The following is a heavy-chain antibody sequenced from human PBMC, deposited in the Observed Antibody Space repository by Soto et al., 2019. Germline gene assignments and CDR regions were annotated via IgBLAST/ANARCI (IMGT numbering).Heavy chain of an antibody. J-gene: IGHJ5*02. V-gene: IGHV4-30-4*01. Sequence: QVQLQESGPGLVKPSQTLSLTCTVSGGSISSGDYSWSWIRQPPGKGLEWIGYIYYSGSTYYNPSLKSRVTISVDTSKNQFSLKLSSVTAADTAVYYCARVVMVYSDLGWIRWFDPWGQGTLVTVSS. CDR3: ARVVMVYSDLGWIRWFDP. CDR2: IYYSGST. CDR1: GGSISSGDYS. D-gene: IGHD3-3*01.